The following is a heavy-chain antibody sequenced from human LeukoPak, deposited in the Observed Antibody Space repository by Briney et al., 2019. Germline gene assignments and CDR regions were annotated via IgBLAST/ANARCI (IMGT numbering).Heavy chain of an antibody. V-gene: IGHV1-18*04. Sequence: ASVKVSCKASGYTFTSYGISWVRQAPGQGLEWMGWISAYNGNTNYAQKLQGRVTMTTDTSTSTAYMELRSLRSDDTVVYYCARVKVDVVVPAAMPDDWFDPWGQGTLVTVSS. CDR1: GYTFTSYG. CDR2: ISAYNGNT. CDR3: ARVKVDVVVPAAMPDDWFDP. D-gene: IGHD2-2*01. J-gene: IGHJ5*02.